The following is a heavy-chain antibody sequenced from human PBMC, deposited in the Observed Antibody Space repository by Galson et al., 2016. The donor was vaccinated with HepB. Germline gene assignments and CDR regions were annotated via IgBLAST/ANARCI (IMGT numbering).Heavy chain of an antibody. D-gene: IGHD2-15*01. CDR1: GFAFSNYA. CDR3: ARKKLSIATDSTPVLES. CDR2: TSSSANSI. Sequence: SLRLSCAASGFAFSNYAMTWVRQIPGRRLEWVAGTSSSANSIYYADSVKGRFTISRDNSINTLFLYMNSLRAEDTGVYFCARKKLSIATDSTPVLESWGQGTLVTGSS. J-gene: IGHJ4*02. V-gene: IGHV3-23*01.